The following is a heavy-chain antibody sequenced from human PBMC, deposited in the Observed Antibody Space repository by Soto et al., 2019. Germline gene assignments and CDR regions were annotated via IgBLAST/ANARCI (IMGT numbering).Heavy chain of an antibody. V-gene: IGHV1-3*01. D-gene: IGHD1-20*01. CDR3: ARGITLPTQLDY. CDR1: GYTFTSYA. CDR2: INAGNGNT. J-gene: IGHJ4*02. Sequence: ASLKVSCKASGYTFTSYAIHWVRQAPGQRLEWMGWINAGNGNTKYSQKFQGRVTITRDTSASTAYMELSSLRSEDTAVYYCARGITLPTQLDYWGQGTLVTSPQ.